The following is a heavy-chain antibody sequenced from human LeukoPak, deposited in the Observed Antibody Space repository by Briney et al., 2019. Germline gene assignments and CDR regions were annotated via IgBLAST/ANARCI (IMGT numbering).Heavy chain of an antibody. Sequence: GGSLRLSCAASGFTFGDYGMSWVRQAPGKGLEWVSGLNWNGDNTGYADSVKGRFTISRDNSKNTLYLQMNSLRAEDTAVYYCARGGSYLSAFDIWGQGTMVTVSS. J-gene: IGHJ3*02. CDR3: ARGGSYLSAFDI. CDR1: GFTFGDYG. V-gene: IGHV3-20*04. CDR2: LNWNGDNT. D-gene: IGHD1-26*01.